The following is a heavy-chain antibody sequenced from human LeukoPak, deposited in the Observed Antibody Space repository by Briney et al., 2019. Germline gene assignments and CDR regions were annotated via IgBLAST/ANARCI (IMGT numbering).Heavy chain of an antibody. D-gene: IGHD6-19*01. J-gene: IGHJ4*02. CDR3: ARDGVSAVAGTGAFDY. V-gene: IGHV1-18*01. CDR1: GYIFTNFG. Sequence: GASVKVSCKASGYIFTNFGFSWVRQAPGQGLEWMGWISAYNGNTNYAQKVQGRVTMTTDASTRTAYMELRSLRSDDTAVYYCARDGVSAVAGTGAFDYWGQGTLVTVSS. CDR2: ISAYNGNT.